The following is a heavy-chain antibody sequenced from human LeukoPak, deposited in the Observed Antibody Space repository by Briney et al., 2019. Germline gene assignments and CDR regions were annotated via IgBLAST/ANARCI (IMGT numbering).Heavy chain of an antibody. CDR2: ISYDGSNK. V-gene: IGHV3-30*18. Sequence: QPGRSLRLSCAASGFPFSSYGMHWVRQAPGKGLEWVAVISYDGSNKYYADSVKGRFTISRDNSKNTLYLQMNSLRAEDTAVYYCAKVPGRSSSGPYYYGMDVWGQGTTVTVSS. CDR1: GFPFSSYG. CDR3: AKVPGRSSSGPYYYGMDV. D-gene: IGHD6-13*01. J-gene: IGHJ6*02.